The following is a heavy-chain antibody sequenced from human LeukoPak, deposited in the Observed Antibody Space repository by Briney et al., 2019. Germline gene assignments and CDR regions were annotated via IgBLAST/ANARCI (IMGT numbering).Heavy chain of an antibody. CDR3: AKCRQWLGTEKYEFDY. V-gene: IGHV3-30*18. CDR1: GFTFSSYG. D-gene: IGHD6-19*01. CDR2: ISYSGSNK. Sequence: GRSLRLSCAASGFTFSSYGMNWVRQAPGKGLEWVSVISYSGSNKYYADSVKGRFTISRDNSKNTLYLQMNSLRADDTAVYYCAKCRQWLGTEKYEFDYWGQGTLVTVSS. J-gene: IGHJ4*02.